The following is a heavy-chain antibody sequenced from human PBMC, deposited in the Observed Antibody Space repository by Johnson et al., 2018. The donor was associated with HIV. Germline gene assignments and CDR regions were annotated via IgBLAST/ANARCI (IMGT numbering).Heavy chain of an antibody. D-gene: IGHD6-13*01. CDR2: VPYDGSYT. CDR3: ARDLSPFLVNSSRAFDI. CDR1: AFTFSSYA. V-gene: IGHV3-30*14. J-gene: IGHJ3*02. Sequence: QVQLVESGGGVVQPGRSLRLSCAASAFTFSSYAMHWVRQAPGKGLEWVAFVPYDGSYTSYADSVKGRFTISRDNAKNTLYLQMNSLRAGDTAVYYCARDLSPFLVNSSRAFDIWGQGTMVTVSS.